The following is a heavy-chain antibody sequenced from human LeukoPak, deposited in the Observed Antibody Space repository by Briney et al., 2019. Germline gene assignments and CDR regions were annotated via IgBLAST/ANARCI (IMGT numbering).Heavy chain of an antibody. CDR3: ARDSSSGWYGDYYYMDV. D-gene: IGHD6-19*01. Sequence: PSETLSLTCTVSGGSISSYYWSWIRQPAGKGLEWIGRIYTSGSTNYNPSLKGRVTMSVDTSKNQFSLKLSSVTAADTAVYYCARDSSSGWYGDYYYMDVWGKGTTVTVSS. CDR1: GGSISSYY. V-gene: IGHV4-4*07. J-gene: IGHJ6*03. CDR2: IYTSGST.